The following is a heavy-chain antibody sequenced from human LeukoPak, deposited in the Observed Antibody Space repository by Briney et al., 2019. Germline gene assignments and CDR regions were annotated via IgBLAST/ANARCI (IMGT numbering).Heavy chain of an antibody. CDR2: IITIIGIA. D-gene: IGHD3-10*01. J-gene: IGHJ5*01. V-gene: IGHV1-69*02. CDR1: GDTFSDYT. Sequence: SMNASCKTYGDTFSDYTVNWDRQRPGQWLEWMGTIITIIGIATYAQKLQDRVTITADRSMSTAYMELSSLRSEDTAVYYCARGRYYGSGSKNWFDSWGQGTTVTVSS. CDR3: ARGRYYGSGSKNWFDS.